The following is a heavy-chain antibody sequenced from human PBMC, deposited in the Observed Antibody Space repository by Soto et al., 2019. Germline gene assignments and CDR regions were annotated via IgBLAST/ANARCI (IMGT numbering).Heavy chain of an antibody. CDR3: VRGYSDY. Sequence: VQLVESGGGLVQPGGSLRLSCAASGFTFSSYWMHWVRQVPGQGLVWVSRINSDGSATNYADSVKGRFTISRDNAKNTVYLQMNSLRVEDTAVYYCVRGYSDYWGQGTLVTVSS. J-gene: IGHJ4*02. CDR2: INSDGSAT. CDR1: GFTFSSYW. D-gene: IGHD1-26*01. V-gene: IGHV3-74*01.